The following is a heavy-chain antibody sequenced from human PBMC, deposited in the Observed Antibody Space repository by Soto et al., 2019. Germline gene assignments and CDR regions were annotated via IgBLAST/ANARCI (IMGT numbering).Heavy chain of an antibody. V-gene: IGHV4-30-4*02. Sequence: SETLSLTCTVSGGSISSGDYYWSWIRQPPGKGLEWIGYIYYSGSTYYNPSLKSRVTISVDTSKNQFSLKLSSVTAADTAVYYCARARNDQQYSYWAYYYYYMDVWGKGTTVTVSS. D-gene: IGHD5-18*01. CDR1: GGSISSGDYY. J-gene: IGHJ6*03. CDR2: IYYSGST. CDR3: ARARNDQQYSYWAYYYYYMDV.